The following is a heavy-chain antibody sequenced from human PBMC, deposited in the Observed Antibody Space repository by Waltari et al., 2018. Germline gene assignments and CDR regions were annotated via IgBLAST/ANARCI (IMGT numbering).Heavy chain of an antibody. Sequence: QVQLQESGPGLVKPSQTLSLTCTVSGGSISSGDYYWSWIRQPPGKGLAWIGYIYYSGSTYYSPSLKSRVTMSVDTSKNQFSLKLSSVTAADTAVYDCARGGVTPPGIRYYGMDVWGQGTTVTVSS. D-gene: IGHD2-21*02. CDR3: ARGGVTPPGIRYYGMDV. J-gene: IGHJ6*02. V-gene: IGHV4-30-4*08. CDR1: GGSISSGDYY. CDR2: IYYSGST.